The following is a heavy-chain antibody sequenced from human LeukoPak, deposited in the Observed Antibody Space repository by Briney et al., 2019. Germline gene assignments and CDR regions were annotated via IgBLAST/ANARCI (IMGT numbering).Heavy chain of an antibody. D-gene: IGHD1-26*01. CDR3: AKDRWELHPRNFDY. J-gene: IGHJ4*02. Sequence: GGSLRLSCAASGFTFSSYGMHWVRQAPGKGLEWVAFIRYDGSNKYYADSVKGRFTISRDNSKDTLYLQMNSLRPEDTALYFCAKDRWELHPRNFDYWGQGTLVTVSS. CDR2: IRYDGSNK. V-gene: IGHV3-30*02. CDR1: GFTFSSYG.